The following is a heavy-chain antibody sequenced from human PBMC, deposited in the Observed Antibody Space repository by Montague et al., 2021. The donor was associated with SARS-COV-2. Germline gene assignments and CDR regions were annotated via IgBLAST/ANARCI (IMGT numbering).Heavy chain of an antibody. CDR1: GFSLNTNGMG. D-gene: IGHD3-16*02. J-gene: IGHJ4*02. Sequence: PALVKPTQTLPLTCTVSGFSLNTNGMGVGWIRQPQGEAPAWLALXYWDDDKRYSPPLKTRLTITKDTSRNQVVLTMTNVDPGDTGTYFCARYTSRMYGSFDYWGQGALVSVSS. CDR2: XYWDDDK. V-gene: IGHV2-5*02. CDR3: ARYTSRMYGSFDY.